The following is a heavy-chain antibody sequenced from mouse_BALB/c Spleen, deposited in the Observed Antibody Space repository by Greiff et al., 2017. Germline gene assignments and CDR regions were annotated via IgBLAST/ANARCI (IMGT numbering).Heavy chain of an antibody. D-gene: IGHD2-4*01. Sequence: VQLQQSGAELVKPGASVKLSCTASGFNIKDTYMHWVKQRPEQGLEWIGRIDPANGNTKYDPKFQGKATITADTSSNTAYLQLSSLTSEDTAVYYCARYDYDRVFAYWGQGTLVTVSA. CDR1: GFNIKDTY. V-gene: IGHV14-3*02. J-gene: IGHJ3*01. CDR3: ARYDYDRVFAY. CDR2: IDPANGNT.